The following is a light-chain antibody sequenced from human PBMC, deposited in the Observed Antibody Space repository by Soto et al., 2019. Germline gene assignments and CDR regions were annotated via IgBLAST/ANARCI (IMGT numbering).Light chain of an antibody. CDR2: DVT. CDR3: SSYTSSRTVV. V-gene: IGLV2-14*01. J-gene: IGLJ3*02. CDR1: SSDVGGHDY. Sequence: QSALTQPASVSGSPGQSITTSCTGTSSDVGGHDYVSWYQQYPGKAPKLMIYDVTYRPSGVSNRFSGSKSGNTASLTISGLQAEDEADYYCSSYTSSRTVVFGGGTKLTVL.